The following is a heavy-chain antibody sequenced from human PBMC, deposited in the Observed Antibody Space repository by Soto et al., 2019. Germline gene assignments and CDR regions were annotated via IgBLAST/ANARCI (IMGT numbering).Heavy chain of an antibody. J-gene: IGHJ5*02. V-gene: IGHV4-39*01. CDR1: GGSVSSSSYY. CDR3: ARVGWGYSYGYGNWFDP. Sequence: SETLSLTCSVSGGSVSSSSYYWGWIRQPPGKGLVWIGSIYYSGSTYYNPSLKSRVTISVDTSKNQFSLKLSSVTAADTAVYYYARVGWGYSYGYGNWFDPWGQGTLVTVSS. CDR2: IYYSGST. D-gene: IGHD5-18*01.